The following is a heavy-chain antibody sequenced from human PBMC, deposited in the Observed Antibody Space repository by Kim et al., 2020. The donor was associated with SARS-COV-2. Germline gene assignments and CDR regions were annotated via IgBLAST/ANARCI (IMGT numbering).Heavy chain of an antibody. CDR2: TYYRSKWNN. D-gene: IGHD6-13*01. CDR3: ARGRIAAGGFDY. Sequence: SQTLSLTCAISGDSVSSNTAAWNWIRQSPSRGLEWLGRTYYRSKWNNDYAISVKSRITINPDTSKNQFSLQLNSVTPEDTAVYYCARGRIAAGGFDYWGQGTLVTVSS. V-gene: IGHV6-1*01. CDR1: GDSVSSNTAA. J-gene: IGHJ4*02.